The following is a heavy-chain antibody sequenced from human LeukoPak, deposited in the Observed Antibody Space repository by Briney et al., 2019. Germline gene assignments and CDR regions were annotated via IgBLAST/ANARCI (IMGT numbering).Heavy chain of an antibody. V-gene: IGHV1-2*02. CDR2: INPNSGGT. J-gene: IGHJ4*02. Sequence: ASVKVSCKASGYTFTAYYMHWVRQAPGQGLEWMGWINPNSGGTNYAQKFQDRVTMTRDTSISTAYMELSRLRSDDTAVYYCARVYCTNGVCYAPFEYWGQGTLATVSS. CDR3: ARVYCTNGVCYAPFEY. D-gene: IGHD2-8*01. CDR1: GYTFTAYY.